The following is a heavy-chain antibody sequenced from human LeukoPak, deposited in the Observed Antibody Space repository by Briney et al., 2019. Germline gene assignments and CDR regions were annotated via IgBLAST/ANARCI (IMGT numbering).Heavy chain of an antibody. D-gene: IGHD3-22*01. J-gene: IGHJ4*02. CDR1: GFTFSSYS. CDR3: ARDFTASDSSDY. V-gene: IGHV3-21*01. CDR2: ISSSSSYI. Sequence: GGSLRLSCAASGFTFSSYSMNWVRQAPGKGLEWVSSISSSSSYIYYADSVKGRFTISRDNAKNSLYLQMNSLRAEDTAVYYCARDFTASDSSDYWGQGTLVTVSS.